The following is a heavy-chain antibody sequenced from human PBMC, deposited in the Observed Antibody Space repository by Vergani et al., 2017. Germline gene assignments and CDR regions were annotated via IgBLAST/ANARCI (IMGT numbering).Heavy chain of an antibody. CDR1: GFTFSSYA. D-gene: IGHD2-15*01. CDR3: ARFPLPQQEGYYYYRDV. V-gene: IGHV3-30*01. J-gene: IGHJ6*03. Sequence: QVQLVESGGGVVQPGRSLRLSRAASGFTFSSYAMHWVRQAPGKGLEWVAVISYDGSNKYYADSVKGRFTISRDNSKNTLYLQMNSLRAEDTAVYYCARFPLPQQEGYYYYRDVWGKGP. CDR2: ISYDGSNK.